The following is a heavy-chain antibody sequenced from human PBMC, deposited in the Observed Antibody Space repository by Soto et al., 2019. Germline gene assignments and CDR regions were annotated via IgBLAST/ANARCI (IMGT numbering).Heavy chain of an antibody. Sequence: GGSLRLSCAASGFTFSSSGMHWVRQAPGKGLEWVAVISYDGSNKFYADSVKGRFTISRDNFRNTLYLQNNSLRAEETAVYYCAKEFHSWNYFDYWGQGTLVTVSS. CDR3: AKEFHSWNYFDY. V-gene: IGHV3-30*18. CDR2: ISYDGSNK. D-gene: IGHD1-20*01. J-gene: IGHJ4*02. CDR1: GFTFSSSG.